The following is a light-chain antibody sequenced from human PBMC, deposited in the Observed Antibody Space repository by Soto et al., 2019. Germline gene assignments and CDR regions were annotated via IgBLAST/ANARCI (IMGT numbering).Light chain of an antibody. V-gene: IGLV2-11*01. CDR2: DVS. Sequence: QSALTQPRSVSGSPGQSVTISCTGTSSDVGGYNYVSWYQQHPGKAPKLMIYDVSKRPSGVPDRFSDTKSGNTASLTISGLTAEDEADYYCCSYAGSYSQVVFGGGTKLTVL. J-gene: IGLJ2*01. CDR3: CSYAGSYSQVV. CDR1: SSDVGGYNY.